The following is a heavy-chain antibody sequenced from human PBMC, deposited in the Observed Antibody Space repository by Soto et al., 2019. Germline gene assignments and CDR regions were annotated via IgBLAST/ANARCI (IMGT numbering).Heavy chain of an antibody. CDR3: TRDQPITP. J-gene: IGHJ3*01. V-gene: IGHV3-49*04. CDR1: GFTFGDYA. D-gene: IGHD3-10*01. CDR2: IRSKGSGGTS. Sequence: LRLSCTASGFTFGDYAMSWVRQAPGKGLARVGFIRSKGSGGTSEYAASVKGRFTFSRDDSKSIAYLQMNSLKTEDTAVYYCTRDQPITPWGQGTMVTVSS.